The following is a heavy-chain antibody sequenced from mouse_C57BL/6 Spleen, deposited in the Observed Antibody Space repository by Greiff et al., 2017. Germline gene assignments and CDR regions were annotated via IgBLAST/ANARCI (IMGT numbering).Heavy chain of an antibody. CDR1: GYTFTSYW. Sequence: QVQLQQPGAELVKPGASVQLSCKASGYTFTSYWMHWVKQRPGQGLEWIGMIHPNSGSTNYNKKFKSKATLTVDKSSSTAYMQLSSLTSEDSAVYYCARLRITTVVGERAMDYWVQGTSVTVSS. D-gene: IGHD1-1*01. V-gene: IGHV1-64*01. CDR3: ARLRITTVVGERAMDY. J-gene: IGHJ4*01. CDR2: IHPNSGST.